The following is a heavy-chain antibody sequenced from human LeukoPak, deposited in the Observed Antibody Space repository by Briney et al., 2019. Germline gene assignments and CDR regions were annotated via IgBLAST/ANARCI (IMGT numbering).Heavy chain of an antibody. CDR1: GFTFSSYA. V-gene: IGHV3-30-3*01. CDR2: ISYDGSNK. CDR3: AREIGTSRAGLAWFEL. J-gene: IGHJ3*01. D-gene: IGHD4/OR15-4a*01. Sequence: GGSLRLFCAASGFTFSSYAMHWVRQAPGKGLEWVAVISYDGSNKYYADSVKGRFTISRDNSKNTLYLQMNSLRAEDTAVYYCAREIGTSRAGLAWFELWGQGTMVTVSS.